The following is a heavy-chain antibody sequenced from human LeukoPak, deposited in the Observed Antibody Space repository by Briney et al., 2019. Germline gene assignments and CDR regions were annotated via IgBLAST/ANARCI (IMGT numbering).Heavy chain of an antibody. D-gene: IGHD6-19*01. Sequence: PSETLTLTCTVSGGSISSGSYYWSWIRQPAGKGLEWIGSIYYSGSTYYNPSLKSRVTISVDTSKSQFSLKLSSLTAADTAVYYCARHSYSSGWLHFDYWGQGTLVTVSS. CDR3: ARHSYSSGWLHFDY. V-gene: IGHV4-39*01. CDR2: IYYSGST. J-gene: IGHJ4*02. CDR1: GGSISSGSYY.